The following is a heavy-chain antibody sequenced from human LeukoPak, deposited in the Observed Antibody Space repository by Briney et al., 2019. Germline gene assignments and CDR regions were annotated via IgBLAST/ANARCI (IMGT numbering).Heavy chain of an antibody. Sequence: GGSLRLSCAASGFTFSSYAMHWVRQAPGKGLEWVAVISYDGSNKYHADSVKGRFTISRDNSKNTLYLQMNSLRAEDTAVYYCARDPYSSGWYDGFDYWGQGTLVTVSS. J-gene: IGHJ4*02. CDR3: ARDPYSSGWYDGFDY. V-gene: IGHV3-30*04. CDR1: GFTFSSYA. CDR2: ISYDGSNK. D-gene: IGHD6-19*01.